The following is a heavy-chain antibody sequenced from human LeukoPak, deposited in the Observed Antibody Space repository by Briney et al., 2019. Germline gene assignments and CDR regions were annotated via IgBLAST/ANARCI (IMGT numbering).Heavy chain of an antibody. CDR2: IKSDGSST. J-gene: IGHJ6*03. D-gene: IGHD6-6*01. CDR1: GFTFSSYW. V-gene: IGHV3-74*01. CDR3: ARDGMYGSSSYYYYMDV. Sequence: GGSLRLSCAASGFTFSSYWMHWVRQAPGKGLVWVSRIKSDGSSTSYADSVKGRFTISRDNAKNTLYLQMNSLRVEDTAVYYCARDGMYGSSSYYYYMDVWGKGTTVTVSS.